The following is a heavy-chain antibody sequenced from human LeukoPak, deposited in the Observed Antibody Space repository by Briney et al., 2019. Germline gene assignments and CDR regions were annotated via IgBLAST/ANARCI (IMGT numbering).Heavy chain of an antibody. J-gene: IGHJ4*02. Sequence: SETLSLTCTVSGGSISSSSYYWVWIRQPPGKGLEWIGSIYYSGSTYYNPSLKSRVTISVDTSKNQFSLKLSSVTAADTAVYYCARASETYYYGSGSPDYWGQGTLVTVSS. CDR1: GGSISSSSYY. V-gene: IGHV4-39*07. D-gene: IGHD3-10*01. CDR2: IYYSGST. CDR3: ARASETYYYGSGSPDY.